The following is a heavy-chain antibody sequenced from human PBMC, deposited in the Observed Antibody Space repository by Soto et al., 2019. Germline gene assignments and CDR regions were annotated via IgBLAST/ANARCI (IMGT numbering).Heavy chain of an antibody. Sequence: QVQLQQWGAGLLKPSETLSLTCAVYGGSFSGYYWSWIRQPPGKGLEWIGEINHSGSTNYNPSLKSRVTITVDTPKNQFSLKLSSVTAADTAVYYCARGPLIAAAGTPFDYWGQGTLVTVSS. V-gene: IGHV4-34*01. CDR3: ARGPLIAAAGTPFDY. D-gene: IGHD6-13*01. CDR2: INHSGST. CDR1: GGSFSGYY. J-gene: IGHJ4*02.